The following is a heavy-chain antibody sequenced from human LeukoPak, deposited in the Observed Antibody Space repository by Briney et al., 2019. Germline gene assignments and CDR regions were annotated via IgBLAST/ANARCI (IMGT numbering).Heavy chain of an antibody. CDR3: ARGSLVPAGLFDY. V-gene: IGHV4-34*01. J-gene: IGHJ4*02. CDR2: INHSGST. D-gene: IGHD2-2*01. Sequence: KPSEALSLTCAVYGGSFSGYYWSWIRQPPGKGLEWIGEINHSGSTNYDPSLKSRVTISVDTSKIQFSLKLSSVTAADTAVYYCARGSLVPAGLFDYWGQGTLVTVSS. CDR1: GGSFSGYY.